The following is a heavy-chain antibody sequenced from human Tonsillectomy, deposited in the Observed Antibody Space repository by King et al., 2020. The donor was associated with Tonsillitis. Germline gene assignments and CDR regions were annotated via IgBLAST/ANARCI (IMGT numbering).Heavy chain of an antibody. D-gene: IGHD6-13*01. CDR3: ARGVIAAAGSWYFDY. CDR2: FDPEDGET. CDR1: GYTLTEFS. J-gene: IGHJ4*02. V-gene: IGHV1-24*01. Sequence: QLVQSGAEVKKPGASVKVSCQVSGYTLTEFSMLWVRQAPGKGLEWIGGFDPEDGETIYAQKFKGRVSMTEDTSTDTAYMELTSLRSGDTAVYYCARGVIAAAGSWYFDYWGQGTLVTVSS.